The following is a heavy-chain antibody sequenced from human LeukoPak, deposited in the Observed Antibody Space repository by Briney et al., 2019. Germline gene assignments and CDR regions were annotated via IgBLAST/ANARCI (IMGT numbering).Heavy chain of an antibody. CDR1: GFTFSSYS. CDR2: ISSSSSYI. CDR3: ASAGGYSSGGYYYGMDV. D-gene: IGHD5-18*01. Sequence: PGGSLRLSCAASGFTFSSYSMNWVRQAPGKGLEWVSSISSSSSYIYYADSVKGRFTISRDNAKNSLYLQMNSLRAEDTAVYYCASAGGYSSGGYYYGMDVWGQGTTVTVSS. J-gene: IGHJ6*02. V-gene: IGHV3-21*01.